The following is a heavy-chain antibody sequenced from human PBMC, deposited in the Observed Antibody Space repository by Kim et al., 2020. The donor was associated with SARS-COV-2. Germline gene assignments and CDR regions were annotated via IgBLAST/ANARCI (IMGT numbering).Heavy chain of an antibody. CDR3: ARARDGYNYYYFDY. CDR1: GYTFTSYA. V-gene: IGHV1-3*01. CDR2: INAGNGNT. J-gene: IGHJ4*02. Sequence: ASVKVSCKASGYTFTSYAMHWVRQAPGQRLEWMGWINAGNGNTKYSQKFQGRVTITRDTSASTAYMELSSLRSEDTAVYYCARARDGYNYYYFDYWGQGTLVTVSS. D-gene: IGHD5-12*01.